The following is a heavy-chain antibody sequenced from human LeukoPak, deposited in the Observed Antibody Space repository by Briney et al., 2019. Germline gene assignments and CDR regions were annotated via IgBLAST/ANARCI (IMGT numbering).Heavy chain of an antibody. V-gene: IGHV3-7*04. D-gene: IGHD3-16*01. Sequence: GGSLRLSCEVSGFTFSNVWVTWVRQAPGKGLEWVATIKEDASQKFYVDSVKGRFTISRDNAKNSLYLQMNSLRGEDTGFYYCARDRFGSAWGQGTLVSVSS. CDR2: IKEDASQK. CDR1: GFTFSNVW. J-gene: IGHJ5*02. CDR3: ARDRFGSA.